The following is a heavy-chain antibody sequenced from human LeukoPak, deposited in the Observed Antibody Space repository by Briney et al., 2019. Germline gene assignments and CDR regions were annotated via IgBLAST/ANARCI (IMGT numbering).Heavy chain of an antibody. D-gene: IGHD3-10*01. CDR3: ARAIDRGVIIA. CDR1: GFTFSSYA. Sequence: PGGSLRLSCAASGFTFSSYAMSWVRQAPGKGLEWVSTISGDGGSTYYADSVKGRFTISRDNSNNTLYLQMNSLRVEDTAVYYCARAIDRGVIIAWGQGTLVTVSS. J-gene: IGHJ5*02. CDR2: ISGDGGST. V-gene: IGHV3-23*01.